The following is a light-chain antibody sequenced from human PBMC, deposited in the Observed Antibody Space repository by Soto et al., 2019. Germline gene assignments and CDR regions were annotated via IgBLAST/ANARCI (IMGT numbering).Light chain of an antibody. CDR3: QQRSNRPRFT. CDR1: QSVSSY. V-gene: IGKV3-11*01. J-gene: IGKJ3*01. CDR2: DAS. Sequence: EIVLTQSPATLSLSPGERATLSGRASQSVSSYLAWYQQKPGQAPRLLIYDASNRATGIPARFSGSGSGTDFTLTISSLEPEDFAVYYCQQRSNRPRFTFGPGTKVDI.